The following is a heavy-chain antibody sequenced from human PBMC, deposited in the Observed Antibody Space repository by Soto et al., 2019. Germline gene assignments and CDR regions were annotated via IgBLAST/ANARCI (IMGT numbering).Heavy chain of an antibody. J-gene: IGHJ4*02. CDR3: ARIRWLPTTNFGY. CDR2: IYPGDSDT. CDR1: GYSFTIYW. D-gene: IGHD3-22*01. V-gene: IGHV5-51*01. Sequence: GESLKISCQGSGYSFTIYWIGWVRQMPGKGLEWMCIIYPGDSDTRYSPSFQGQVTISADKSISTAYLQWSSLKASDTARYYCARIRWLPTTNFGYWGQGTLVNVSS.